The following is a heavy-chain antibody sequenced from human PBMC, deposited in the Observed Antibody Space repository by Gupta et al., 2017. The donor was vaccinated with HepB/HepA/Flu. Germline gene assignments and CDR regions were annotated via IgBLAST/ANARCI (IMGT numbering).Heavy chain of an antibody. Sequence: EVQLVESGGGLIQPGGSLRLSGAASGFTVRSNYMSWVRQAPGKGLEWVSVIYSGGSTYYADSVKGRFTISRDNSKNTLYLQMNSLRAEDTAVYYCARDITGMTTVTYYYYMDVWGKGTTVTVSS. D-gene: IGHD4-11*01. J-gene: IGHJ6*03. CDR1: GFTVRSNY. V-gene: IGHV3-53*01. CDR2: IYSGGST. CDR3: ARDITGMTTVTYYYYMDV.